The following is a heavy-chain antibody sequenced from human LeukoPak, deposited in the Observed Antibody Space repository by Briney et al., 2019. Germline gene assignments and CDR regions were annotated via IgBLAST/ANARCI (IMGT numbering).Heavy chain of an antibody. Sequence: AGSLRLSCAASGLTFSSYSMNWVRQAPGKGLEWVSSISSSSSYIYYADSVKGRFTISRDKAKNSLYLQMNSLRAEDTAVYYCAREAPYYYDSSPCPFDYWGQGTLVTVSS. V-gene: IGHV3-21*01. CDR3: AREAPYYYDSSPCPFDY. D-gene: IGHD3-22*01. CDR2: ISSSSSYI. J-gene: IGHJ4*02. CDR1: GLTFSSYS.